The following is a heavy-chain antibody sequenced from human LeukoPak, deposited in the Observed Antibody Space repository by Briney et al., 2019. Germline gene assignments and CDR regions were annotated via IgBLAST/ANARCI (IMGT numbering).Heavy chain of an antibody. CDR2: INHSGST. CDR3: ARIAAAGFDY. V-gene: IGHV4-34*01. CDR1: GGSFSGYY. Sequence: SETLSLTCAVYGGSFSGYYWSWIRQPPGKGLEWIGEINHSGSTNYNPSFKSRVTISVDTSKNQFSLKLSSVTAADTAVYYCARIAAAGFDYWGQGTLVTVSS. J-gene: IGHJ4*02. D-gene: IGHD6-13*01.